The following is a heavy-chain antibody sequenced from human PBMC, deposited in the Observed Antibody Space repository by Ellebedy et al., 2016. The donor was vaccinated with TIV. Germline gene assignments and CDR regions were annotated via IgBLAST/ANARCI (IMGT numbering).Heavy chain of an antibody. CDR3: ARFDYDVEGYYGLDV. V-gene: IGHV4-61*05. D-gene: IGHD3-16*01. CDR2: IFYSGHT. Sequence: SETLSLTXTVSGISINSNDFYWGWIRQPPGKGLEWIGYIFYSGHTNYNPSLKSRVTMSVDTSKNQFSLNLSSLTAADTAVYYCARFDYDVEGYYGLDVWGQGTTVTVSS. CDR1: GISINSNDFY. J-gene: IGHJ6*02.